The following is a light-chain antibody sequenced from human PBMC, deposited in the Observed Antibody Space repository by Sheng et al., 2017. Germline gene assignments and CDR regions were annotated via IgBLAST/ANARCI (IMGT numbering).Light chain of an antibody. Sequence: QSALTQPASVSGSPGQSITISCTGTNRDVGGYNSVSWYQQHPGKAPKLMIYDVSNRPSGVYNRFSGSKSGNTASLTISGLQAEDEADYYCSSYTTSSTLLFGTGTKVTVL. CDR1: NRDVGGYNS. CDR2: DVS. J-gene: IGLJ1*01. CDR3: SSYTTSSTLL. V-gene: IGLV2-14*01.